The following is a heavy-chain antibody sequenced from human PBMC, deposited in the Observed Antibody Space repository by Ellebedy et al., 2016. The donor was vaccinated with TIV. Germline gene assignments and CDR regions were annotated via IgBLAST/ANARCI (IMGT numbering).Heavy chain of an antibody. CDR1: GYSFAYYW. Sequence: GESLKISXKASGYSFAYYWITWVRQMPGKGLEGMGRIDLSDTDRKDSPSLQGHATISVDKSINTAYLQWSSLKASDTAIYYCARHELGENAAFDYWGQGTLVTVSS. CDR2: IDLSDTDR. CDR3: ARHELGENAAFDY. D-gene: IGHD3-16*01. V-gene: IGHV5-10-1*01. J-gene: IGHJ4*02.